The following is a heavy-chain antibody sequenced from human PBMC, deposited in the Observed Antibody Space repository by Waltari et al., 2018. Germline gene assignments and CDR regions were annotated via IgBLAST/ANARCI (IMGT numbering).Heavy chain of an antibody. V-gene: IGHV3-74*01. CDR2: SNRDGSSI. J-gene: IGHJ2*01. Sequence: EVQLVESGGGLVQLGGSLRLSCAASEFTFRLFWMHRVPQVPGKGLEWVSRSNRDGSSISYADSVKGRFTISKDNARNTVYLQMDSLRAEDTAIYYCARGARRTSQTTGWWYFDLWGRGTLLTVSS. CDR3: ARGARRTSQTTGWWYFDL. D-gene: IGHD4-17*01. CDR1: EFTFRLFW.